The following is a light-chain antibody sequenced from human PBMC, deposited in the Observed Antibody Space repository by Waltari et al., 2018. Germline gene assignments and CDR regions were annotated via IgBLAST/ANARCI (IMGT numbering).Light chain of an antibody. Sequence: QSALTQPASVSGSHGQSITISCTGTSSDFGKHNMVSCYQQHPVEVPKLMIYEVTKRPSGVSDRFSGSKSGNTASLTISGLQAEDEADYFCCSFAGRGFSVIFGGGTKLTVL. CDR2: EVT. CDR3: CSFAGRGFSVI. J-gene: IGLJ2*01. V-gene: IGLV2-23*02. CDR1: SSDFGKHNM.